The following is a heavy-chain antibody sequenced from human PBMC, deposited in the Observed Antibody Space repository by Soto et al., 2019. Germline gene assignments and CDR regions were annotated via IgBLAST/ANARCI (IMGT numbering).Heavy chain of an antibody. CDR3: ARGQYSSSWTDY. D-gene: IGHD6-13*01. CDR2: ISYDGSNK. Sequence: GGSLRLSCAASGFTFSSYAMHWVCQAPGKGLEWVAVISYDGSNKYYADSVKGRFTISRDNSKNTLYLQMNSLRAEDTAVYYCARGQYSSSWTDYWGQGTLVTVSS. CDR1: GFTFSSYA. V-gene: IGHV3-30-3*01. J-gene: IGHJ4*02.